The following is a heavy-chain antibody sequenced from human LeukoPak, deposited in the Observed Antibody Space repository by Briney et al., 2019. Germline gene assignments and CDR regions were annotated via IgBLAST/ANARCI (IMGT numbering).Heavy chain of an antibody. D-gene: IGHD5-12*01. J-gene: IGHJ4*02. CDR3: ARGTKTGYTGYDWNY. Sequence: SETLSLTCTVSGGSISSYYWSWIRQPPGKGLEWIGYIYYSGSTSYNPPLRSRVTISVDTSLNQFSLILTSVTAADTAVYYCARGTKTGYTGYDWNYWGQGSLVTVSS. CDR2: IYYSGST. CDR1: GGSISSYY. V-gene: IGHV4-59*01.